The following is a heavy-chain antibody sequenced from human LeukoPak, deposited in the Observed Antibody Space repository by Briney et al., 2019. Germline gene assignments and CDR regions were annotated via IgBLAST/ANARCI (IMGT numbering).Heavy chain of an antibody. D-gene: IGHD3-9*01. J-gene: IGHJ4*02. CDR3: ARSPIYDILTLDY. CDR2: ISYDGSNK. CDR1: GFTFSSYA. V-gene: IGHV3-30*04. Sequence: GRSLRLSCAASGFTFSSYAMHWVRQAPGKGLEWVAVISYDGSNKYYADSVKGRFTIYRDNSKNTLYLQMNSLRAEDTAVYYCARSPIYDILTLDYWGQGTLVTVSS.